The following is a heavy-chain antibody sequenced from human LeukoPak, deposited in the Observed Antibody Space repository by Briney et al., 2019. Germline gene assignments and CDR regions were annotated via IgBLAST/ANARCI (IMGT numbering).Heavy chain of an antibody. CDR1: GGSISRYY. D-gene: IGHD1-1*01. CDR3: ARHGNDFGYYFDY. CDR2: IYYSGST. Sequence: PSETLSLTCTVSGGSISRYYWSWIRLPPGKGLEWIGYIYYSGSTNYNPSLKSRVTISVDTSKNQFSLELSSMTAADTAVYYCARHGNDFGYYFDYWGQGTLVAVSS. V-gene: IGHV4-59*08. J-gene: IGHJ4*02.